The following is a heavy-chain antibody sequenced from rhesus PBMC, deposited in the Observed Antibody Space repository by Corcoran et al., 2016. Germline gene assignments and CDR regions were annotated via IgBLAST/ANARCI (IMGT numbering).Heavy chain of an antibody. J-gene: IGHJ4*01. CDR3: AREYLGT. CDR1: GASISSYW. V-gene: IGHV4-80*01. D-gene: IGHD1-1*01. Sequence: QVQLQESGPGLVKPSETLSLTCAVSGASISSYWWTWIRQPPGKGLEWIGDINGNSGSTNYKPSLKSRVTISKDASKNQFSLKLSSLTAADTAVYYCAREYLGTWGQGVLVTVSS. CDR2: INGNSGST.